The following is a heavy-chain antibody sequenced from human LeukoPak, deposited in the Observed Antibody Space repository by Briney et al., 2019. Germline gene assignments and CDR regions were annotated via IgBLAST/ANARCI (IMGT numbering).Heavy chain of an antibody. CDR2: ISSSDGST. CDR1: GFTFSSYA. J-gene: IGHJ4*02. V-gene: IGHV3-23*01. D-gene: IGHD3-3*01. Sequence: GGSLRLSCAASGFTFSSYAMSWVRQAPGKGLEWVSAISSSDGSTYYADSVKGRFTISRDNSKNTLYLQMNSLRAEDTAVYYCAKDGDYDFWSGYSRGFFDYWGQGTLVTVSS. CDR3: AKDGDYDFWSGYSRGFFDY.